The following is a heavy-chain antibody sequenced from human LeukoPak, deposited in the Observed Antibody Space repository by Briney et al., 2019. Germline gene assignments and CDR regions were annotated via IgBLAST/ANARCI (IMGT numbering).Heavy chain of an antibody. Sequence: KSSETLSLTCTVSGGSISSYYWSWIRQPPGKGLEWIGYIHYSGSTNYNPSLKSRVTISVDTSKNQFSLKLSSVTAADTAVYYCARGYYYYYMDVWGKGTTVTVSS. CDR1: GGSISSYY. CDR2: IHYSGST. J-gene: IGHJ6*03. V-gene: IGHV4-59*01. CDR3: ARGYYYYYMDV.